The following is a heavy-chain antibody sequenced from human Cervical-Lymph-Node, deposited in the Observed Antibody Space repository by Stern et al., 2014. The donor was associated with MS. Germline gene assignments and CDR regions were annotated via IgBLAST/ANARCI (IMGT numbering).Heavy chain of an antibody. CDR2: MNPISGDT. J-gene: IGHJ6*02. CDR1: GYIFTSYD. D-gene: IGHD5-18*01. Sequence: QVQLMQSGAEVKKPGASVKVSCKASGYIFTSYDINWVRQATGHGLEWLGWMNPISGDTGYAQHLQGRITMTRNTSVSTAYIQLSGLTVEDTAVYYCARFPGFGHSYERRDRFYYYGMDVWGQGTTVIVSS. CDR3: ARFPGFGHSYERRDRFYYYGMDV. V-gene: IGHV1-8*01.